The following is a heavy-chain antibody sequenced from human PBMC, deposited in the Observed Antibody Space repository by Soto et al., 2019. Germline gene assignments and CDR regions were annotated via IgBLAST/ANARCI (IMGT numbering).Heavy chain of an antibody. Sequence: SETLSLTCTVSGGSISSSSYYWGWIRQPPGKGLEWIGSIYYSGSTYYHPSLKSRVTISVDTSKNQFSLKLSSVTAADTAVYYCARLAPPSNYDYIWGSYRWGAFDIWGQGTMVTVSS. CDR3: ARLAPPSNYDYIWGSYRWGAFDI. CDR1: GGSISSSSYY. J-gene: IGHJ3*02. CDR2: IYYSGST. D-gene: IGHD3-16*02. V-gene: IGHV4-39*01.